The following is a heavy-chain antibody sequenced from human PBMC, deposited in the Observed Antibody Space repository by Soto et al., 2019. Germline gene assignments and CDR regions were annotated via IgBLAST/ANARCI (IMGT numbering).Heavy chain of an antibody. CDR2: INPIFGTA. D-gene: IGHD6-13*01. V-gene: IGHV1-69*05. CDR3: ARVYSDPRLYYYYYYMDV. J-gene: IGHJ6*03. Sequence: SVKVSCKASGGTFSSYAISWVRQAPGQGLEWMGWINPIFGTANYAQKFQGRVTMTTNTSTSTAYMELSSLRSEDTAVYYCARVYSDPRLYYYYYYMDVWGKGTTVTVSS. CDR1: GGTFSSYA.